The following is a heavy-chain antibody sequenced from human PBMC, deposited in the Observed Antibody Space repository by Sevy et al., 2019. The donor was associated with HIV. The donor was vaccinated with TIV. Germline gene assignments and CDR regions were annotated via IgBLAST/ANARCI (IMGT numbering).Heavy chain of an antibody. V-gene: IGHV3-7*01. CDR2: IKQDGSET. CDR1: GFNFSTYW. Sequence: GGSLRLSCAAYGFNFSTYWMSWVRQAPGKGLEWVANIKQDGSETHYVDSVKGRFSICRDNAKNSVFLQMKSLRAEDTAVYYCARHKLLWFGEASPTFDYWGQGTLVTVSS. D-gene: IGHD3-10*01. CDR3: ARHKLLWFGEASPTFDY. J-gene: IGHJ4*02.